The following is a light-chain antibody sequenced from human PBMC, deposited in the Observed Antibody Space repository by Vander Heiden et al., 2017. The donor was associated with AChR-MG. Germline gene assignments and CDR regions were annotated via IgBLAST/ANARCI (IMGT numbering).Light chain of an antibody. CDR3: SAYTSSTTCV. J-gene: IGLJ1*01. Sequence: QSPTTPPAFAAASPGQTITISCTGASTDVGSYNYVSWYQQHPGKGPKLMIYDINVRPSGVSSRVSGSKSGNTASLIISGLQAEDEADYYCSAYTSSTTCVLGTGTKVKVL. V-gene: IGLV2-14*01. CDR1: STDVGSYNY. CDR2: DIN.